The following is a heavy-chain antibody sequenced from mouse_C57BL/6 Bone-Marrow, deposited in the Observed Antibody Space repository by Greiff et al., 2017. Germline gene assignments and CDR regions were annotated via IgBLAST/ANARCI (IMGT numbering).Heavy chain of an antibody. CDR2: IYPGDGDT. J-gene: IGHJ4*01. D-gene: IGHD1-1*01. Sequence: VQLVESGAELVKPGASVKISCKASGYAFSSYWMNWVKQRPGKGLEWIGQIYPGDGDTNYNGKFKGKATLTADKSSSTAYMQLSSLTSEDSAVYFCARSDTRAMDYWGQGTSVTVSS. CDR1: GYAFSSYW. CDR3: ARSDTRAMDY. V-gene: IGHV1-80*01.